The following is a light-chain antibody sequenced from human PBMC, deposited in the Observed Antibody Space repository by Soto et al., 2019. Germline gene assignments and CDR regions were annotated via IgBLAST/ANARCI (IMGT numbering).Light chain of an antibody. CDR1: SSDVGGYHY. CDR3: SSYTSSTTLV. J-gene: IGLJ2*01. Sequence: QSALTQPASVSGSPGQSITISCTGTSSDVGGYHYVSWYQHYPGKAPKLIIYDVSNRPSGVSNRFSGSKSGNTASLTISGLQAEDEADYYCSSYTSSTTLVFGGGTKLTVL. V-gene: IGLV2-14*03. CDR2: DVS.